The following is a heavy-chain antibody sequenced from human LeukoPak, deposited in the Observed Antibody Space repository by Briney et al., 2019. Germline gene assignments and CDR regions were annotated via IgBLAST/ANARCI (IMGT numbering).Heavy chain of an antibody. CDR2: IKQDGSEK. CDR3: ARDQRWRFNFDS. J-gene: IGHJ4*02. CDR1: GFTFGNYW. V-gene: IGHV3-7*01. Sequence: GGSLRLSCAASGFTFGNYWMSWVRQAPGKGLEWVANIKQDGSEKYYVDSVKGRFTISRDNAKNSLYLEMNSLRAEDTAVYYCARDQRWRFNFDSWGQGILVTVSS. D-gene: IGHD4-23*01.